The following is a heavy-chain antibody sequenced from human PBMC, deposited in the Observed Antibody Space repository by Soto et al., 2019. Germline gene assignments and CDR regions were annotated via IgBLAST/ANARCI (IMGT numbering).Heavy chain of an antibody. CDR1: GFTFSSYS. J-gene: IGHJ3*02. V-gene: IGHV3-48*02. CDR3: ARDRYCSGGSCYYGDAFDI. D-gene: IGHD2-15*01. CDR2: ISSSSSTI. Sequence: GGSLRLSCAASGFTFSSYSMNWVRQAPGKGLEWVSYISSSSSTIYYADSVKGRFTISRDNAKNSLYLQMNSLRDEDTAVYYSARDRYCSGGSCYYGDAFDIWGQGTMVTVSS.